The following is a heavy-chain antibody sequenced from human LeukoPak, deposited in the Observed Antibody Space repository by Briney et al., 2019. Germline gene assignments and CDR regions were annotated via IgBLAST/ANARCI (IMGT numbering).Heavy chain of an antibody. Sequence: GGSLRLSCAASGFTVSSNYMSWVRQAPGKGLEWVSVIYSGGSTYYADSVKARFTISRDNSKNTLYLQMNSLRAEDTAVYYCAARHSYGSGSFDYWGQGTLVTVSS. V-gene: IGHV3-53*01. J-gene: IGHJ4*02. D-gene: IGHD3-10*01. CDR3: AARHSYGSGSFDY. CDR2: IYSGGST. CDR1: GFTVSSNY.